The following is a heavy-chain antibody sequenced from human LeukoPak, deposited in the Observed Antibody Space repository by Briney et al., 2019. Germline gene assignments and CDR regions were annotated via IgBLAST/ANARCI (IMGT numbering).Heavy chain of an antibody. V-gene: IGHV4-4*02. D-gene: IGHD3-10*01. CDR1: GGSISSSNW. CDR3: ARGTYYYGSGSYYLFDP. J-gene: IGHJ5*02. Sequence: PSGTLSLTCAVSGGSISSSNWWSWVRQPPGKGLEWIGEIYHSGSTNYNPSLKSRVTISVDKSKNQFSLKLSSVTAADTAVYYCARGTYYYGSGSYYLFDPWGEGTLVTVSP. CDR2: IYHSGST.